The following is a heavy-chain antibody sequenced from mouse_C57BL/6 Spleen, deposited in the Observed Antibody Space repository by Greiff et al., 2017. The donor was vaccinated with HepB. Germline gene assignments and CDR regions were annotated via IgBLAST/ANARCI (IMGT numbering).Heavy chain of an antibody. V-gene: IGHV1-22*01. J-gene: IGHJ4*01. CDR1: GYTFTDYN. CDR3: AIYYDYDDAMDY. CDR2: INPNNGGT. D-gene: IGHD2-4*01. Sequence: EVQLQQSGPELVKPGASVKMSCKASGYTFTDYNMHWVKQSHGKSLEWIGYINPNNGGTSYNQKFKGKATLTVNKSSSTAYMELRSLTSEDSAVYYCAIYYDYDDAMDYWGQGTSVTVSS.